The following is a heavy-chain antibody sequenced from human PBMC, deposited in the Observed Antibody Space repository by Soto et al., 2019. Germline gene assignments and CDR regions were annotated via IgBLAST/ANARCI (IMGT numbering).Heavy chain of an antibody. CDR3: ARGYDSTVTKVDN. Sequence: QVELVESGGGVVQPGRSLRLSCAASGFNFNGNAMHWVRQPPDKGLEWMAVISFDASSKYYADSVKGRFTISRDNSKNTLYLQLNSLRLDDTAAYYCARGYDSTVTKVDNWGQGTLVTVSS. CDR2: ISFDASSK. J-gene: IGHJ4*02. D-gene: IGHD4-17*01. V-gene: IGHV3-30*04. CDR1: GFNFNGNA.